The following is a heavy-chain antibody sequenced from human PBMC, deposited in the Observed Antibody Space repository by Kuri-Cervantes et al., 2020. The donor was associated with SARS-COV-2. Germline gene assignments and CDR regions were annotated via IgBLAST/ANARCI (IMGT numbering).Heavy chain of an antibody. Sequence: GGSLRLSCVASGFTFSNYGMHWVRQTPSRGLEWVAIIWYDGTYKYYADSVEGRFSISRDNSKNSLYLQMNNLRAEDTALYYCVRDYCSGGSCYGFDSWGQGTLVTVSS. J-gene: IGHJ4*02. CDR3: VRDYCSGGSCYGFDS. D-gene: IGHD2-15*01. CDR1: GFTFSNYG. CDR2: IWYDGTYK. V-gene: IGHV3-33*08.